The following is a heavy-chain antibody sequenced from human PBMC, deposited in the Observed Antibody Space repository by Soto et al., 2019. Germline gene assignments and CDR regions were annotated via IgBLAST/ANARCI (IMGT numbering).Heavy chain of an antibody. CDR1: GGSISSGGYY. J-gene: IGHJ4*02. CDR3: AREYPYYYDSSGYYDY. CDR2: IYYSGST. Sequence: PSETLSLTCTVSGGSISSGGYYWSWIRQHPGKGLEWIGYIYYSGSTYYNPSLKSRVTISVDTSKNQFSLKLSSVTAADTAVYYCAREYPYYYDSSGYYDYWGQGTLVTVSS. V-gene: IGHV4-31*03. D-gene: IGHD3-22*01.